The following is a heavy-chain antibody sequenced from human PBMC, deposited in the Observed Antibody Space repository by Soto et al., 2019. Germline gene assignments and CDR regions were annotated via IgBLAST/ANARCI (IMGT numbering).Heavy chain of an antibody. CDR1: GGTFSSYA. V-gene: IGHV1-69*01. Sequence: QVQLVQSGAEVKKPGSSVKVSCKAAGGTFSSYAISWVRQAPGQGLEWMGGMIPIFGTANYAQKFQGRVTITADEATSTAYMELSSLRSEHTAVYYCARSVAYCPGAGLYSYYGMDVWRQGPTVTVSS. CDR3: ARSVAYCPGAGLYSYYGMDV. J-gene: IGHJ6*02. CDR2: MIPIFGTA. D-gene: IGHD2-8*02.